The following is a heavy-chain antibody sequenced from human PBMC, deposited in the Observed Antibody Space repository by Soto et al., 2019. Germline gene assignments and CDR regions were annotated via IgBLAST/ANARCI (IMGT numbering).Heavy chain of an antibody. J-gene: IGHJ4*02. Sequence: QVQLQESGPGLVKPSETLSLTCTVSGGSVSSGSYYWSWIRQPPGKGLEWIGYIYHSGSTNYNPSLKSRVTISVDTSKNQFSLKLSSVTAADTAVYYCARGPTTKIAVAGTGGFDYWGQGTLVTVSS. V-gene: IGHV4-61*01. CDR2: IYHSGST. D-gene: IGHD6-19*01. CDR1: GGSVSSGSYY. CDR3: ARGPTTKIAVAGTGGFDY.